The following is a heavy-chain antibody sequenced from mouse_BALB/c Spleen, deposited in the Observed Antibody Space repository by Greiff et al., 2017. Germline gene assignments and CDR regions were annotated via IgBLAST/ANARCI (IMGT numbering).Heavy chain of an antibody. V-gene: IGHV5-4*02. CDR3: AREGDGNYAFAY. D-gene: IGHD2-1*01. CDR1: GFTFSDYY. J-gene: IGHJ3*01. Sequence: EVQWVESGGGLAKPGGSLKLSCAASGFTFSDYYMYWVRQTPEKRLEWVATISDGGSYTYYPDSVKGRFTISRDNAKNNLYLQMSSLKSEDTAMYYCAREGDGNYAFAYWGQGTLVTVSA. CDR2: ISDGGSYT.